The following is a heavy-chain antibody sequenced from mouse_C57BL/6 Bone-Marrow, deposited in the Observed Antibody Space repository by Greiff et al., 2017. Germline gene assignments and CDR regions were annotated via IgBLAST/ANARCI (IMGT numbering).Heavy chain of an antibody. D-gene: IGHD4-1*01. CDR2: ICNLAYSI. Sequence: EVQLVESGGGLVQPGGSLTLSCAASGFTFTDYGMAWVRQAPRQGPEWVAFICNLAYSIYYADTVTGRFTLSRENAKNTQYLEMSSLRSEDTAMYYGARQRSNWDFDDWGKGTTLTVSS. J-gene: IGHJ2*01. CDR3: ARQRSNWDFDD. V-gene: IGHV5-15*01. CDR1: GFTFTDYG.